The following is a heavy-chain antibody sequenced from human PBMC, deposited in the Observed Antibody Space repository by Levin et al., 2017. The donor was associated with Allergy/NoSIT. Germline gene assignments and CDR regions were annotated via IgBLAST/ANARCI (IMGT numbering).Heavy chain of an antibody. J-gene: IGHJ4*02. CDR1: GYTFTGYY. V-gene: IGHV1-2*02. Sequence: ASVKVSCKASGYTFTGYYMHWVRQAPGQGLEWMGWINPNSGGTNYAQKFQGRVTMTRDTSISTAYMELSRLRYDDAAVYYCARDRSYSSSALCDYWGQGTLVTVSS. CDR2: INPNSGGT. D-gene: IGHD6-6*01. CDR3: ARDRSYSSSALCDY.